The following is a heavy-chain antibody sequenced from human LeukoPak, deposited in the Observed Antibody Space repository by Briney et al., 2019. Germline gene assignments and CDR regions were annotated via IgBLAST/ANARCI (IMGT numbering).Heavy chain of an antibody. D-gene: IGHD2-21*01. CDR2: ISYSGST. CDR1: GGSISPYD. V-gene: IGHV4-59*12. J-gene: IGHJ6*03. CDR3: AREAPIMLFPLDYYMDV. Sequence: PSETLSLTCSVSGGSISPYDWSWIRQSPGKGLEWIGYISYSGSTGYNPSLKSRVTMSADTSKNQFSLKLSSVTAADTAVYYCAREAPIMLFPLDYYMDVWGKGTTVTVSS.